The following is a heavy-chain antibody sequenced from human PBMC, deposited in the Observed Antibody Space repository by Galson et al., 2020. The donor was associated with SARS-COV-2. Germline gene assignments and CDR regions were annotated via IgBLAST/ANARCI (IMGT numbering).Heavy chain of an antibody. CDR2: INHSGGT. CDR3: AGGDYSVAGDWFDP. D-gene: IGHD2-21*01. J-gene: IGHJ5*02. Sequence: SETLSFTCTIYGGSFSKSQWNWIRLSPGRGLEWIGEINHSGGTNYNPSLKSRVSMSIDTSNIQFSLNLTSVTAADTAVYYCAGGDYSVAGDWFDPWGQGTLVTVSA. V-gene: IGHV4-34*01. CDR1: GGSFSKSQ.